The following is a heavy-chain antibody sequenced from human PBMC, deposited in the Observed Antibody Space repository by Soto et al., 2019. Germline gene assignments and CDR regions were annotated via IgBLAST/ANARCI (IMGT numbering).Heavy chain of an antibody. V-gene: IGHV3-23*01. J-gene: IGHJ4*02. Sequence: VGSLRLSCVTSGFIFSSNGMSWVRQAPGKGLDWVSGISGSGRNTYYADSVKGRFTISRDNSKNTLFLQMNSLRAEDTAVYYCAKNGLSNSPSAIDSWGQGTLVTVSS. CDR1: GFIFSSNG. CDR2: ISGSGRNT. D-gene: IGHD1-1*01. CDR3: AKNGLSNSPSAIDS.